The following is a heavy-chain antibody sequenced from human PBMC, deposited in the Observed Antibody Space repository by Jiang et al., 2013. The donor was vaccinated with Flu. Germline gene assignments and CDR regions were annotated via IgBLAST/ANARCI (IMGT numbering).Heavy chain of an antibody. CDR1: GFTFSNYA. D-gene: IGHD5-18*01. Sequence: RLSCAASGFTFSNYAMSWVRQAPGKGLEWVSGISGSGGRTHYADSVKGRFTISRDNSKNTLYLQMNSLRAEDTAVYYCSKVISAYSYGLVDYWGQGTLVTVSS. CDR3: SKVISAYSYGLVDY. V-gene: IGHV3-23*01. J-gene: IGHJ4*02. CDR2: ISGSGGRT.